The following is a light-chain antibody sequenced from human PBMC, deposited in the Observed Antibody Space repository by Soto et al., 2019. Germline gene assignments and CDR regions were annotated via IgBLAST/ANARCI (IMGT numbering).Light chain of an antibody. CDR3: QQSYSTRFT. CDR2: AAS. V-gene: IGKV1-39*01. CDR1: QSISSY. J-gene: IGKJ3*01. Sequence: DIQMTQSPSSLSASVGDRVTITCRASQSISSYLNWYQQKPGKAPKLLIYAASSLQSGVPSRFSGSRSGTDFTLTISSLQPEDVATYYGQQSYSTRFTFGPGTKVDIK.